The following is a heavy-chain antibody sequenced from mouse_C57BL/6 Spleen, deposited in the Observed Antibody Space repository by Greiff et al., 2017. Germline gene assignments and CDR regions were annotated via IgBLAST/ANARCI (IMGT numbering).Heavy chain of an antibody. CDR3: ARETVYYFDY. CDR1: GYTFTSYW. J-gene: IGHJ2*01. CDR2: IDPSDSYT. Sequence: QVQLQQPGAELVMPGASVKLSCKASGYTFTSYWMHWVKQRPGQGLEWIGEIDPSDSYTNYNQKFKGKSTLTVDKSSSTAYMQLSSLTSEDSAVYYCARETVYYFDYWGQGTTLTVSS. V-gene: IGHV1-69*01.